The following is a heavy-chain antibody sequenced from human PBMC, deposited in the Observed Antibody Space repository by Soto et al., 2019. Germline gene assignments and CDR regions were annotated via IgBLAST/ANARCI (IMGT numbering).Heavy chain of an antibody. CDR1: GGSISSYY. CDR3: ARGYYYGSTWFDP. D-gene: IGHD3-10*01. V-gene: IGHV4-59*01. Sequence: QVQLQESGPGLVKPSETLSLTCTVSGGSISSYYWSWIRQPPGKGLEWIGYIYYSGSTNYNPSLKSRVTISVDTSKNQFSLKLSSVTAADTAVYYCARGYYYGSTWFDPWGQGTLVTVSS. CDR2: IYYSGST. J-gene: IGHJ5*02.